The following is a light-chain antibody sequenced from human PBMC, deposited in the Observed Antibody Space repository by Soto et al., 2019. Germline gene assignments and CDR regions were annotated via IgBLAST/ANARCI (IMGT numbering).Light chain of an antibody. CDR3: QQYQSLN. Sequence: IVLTQSPAILALSPGDRATLSCRASQSVSSSYLAWYQHKPGQAPRLLIHGASSRVTGIPDRFSGSGSGTDFTLTITRLEPEDFAVYYCQQYQSLNFGGGTKVDIK. V-gene: IGKV3-20*01. CDR2: GAS. CDR1: QSVSSSY. J-gene: IGKJ4*01.